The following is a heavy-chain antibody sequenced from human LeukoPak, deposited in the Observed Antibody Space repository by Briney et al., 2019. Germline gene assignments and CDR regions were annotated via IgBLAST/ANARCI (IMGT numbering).Heavy chain of an antibody. J-gene: IGHJ6*03. V-gene: IGHV1-69*06. CDR2: IIPISGTT. Sequence: SVKVSCRASGGTLNSYVISWVRQAPGQGLEWMGGIIPISGTTNYAQKFQGRVTITADKSTSTAYMELSSLRSEDTAVYYCATLCCGSYYMDVWGKGTTVTVSS. D-gene: IGHD2-15*01. CDR3: ATLCCGSYYMDV. CDR1: GGTLNSYV.